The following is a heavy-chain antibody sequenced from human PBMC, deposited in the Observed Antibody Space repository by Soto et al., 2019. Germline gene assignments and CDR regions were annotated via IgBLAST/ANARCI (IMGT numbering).Heavy chain of an antibody. CDR1: GFTVSSND. V-gene: IGHV3-53*01. D-gene: IGHD6-19*01. CDR3: TRDSEAGTKGRWFDP. Sequence: QLVESGGGLIQPGGSLRLSCAASGFTVSSNDMSWVRQAPGKGLEWVSVIYSGGSTYYADSVKGRFTISRDNSKSTRYLQMNSLRAEDTAVYYCTRDSEAGTKGRWFDPWGQGTLVTVSS. CDR2: IYSGGST. J-gene: IGHJ5*02.